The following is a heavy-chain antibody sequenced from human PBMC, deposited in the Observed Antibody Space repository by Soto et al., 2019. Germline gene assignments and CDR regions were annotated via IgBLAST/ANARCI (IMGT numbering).Heavy chain of an antibody. V-gene: IGHV4-59*01. CDR3: ASDSPHCTNGVCYDY. CDR2: IYYSGST. CDR1: GGSISSYY. J-gene: IGHJ4*02. Sequence: PSETLSLTCTVSGGSISSYYWSWIRQPPGKGLEWIGYIYYSGSTNYNPSLKSRVTISVDTSKNQFSLKLSSVTAADTAVYYCASDSPHCTNGVCYDYWGQGTLVTVSS. D-gene: IGHD2-8*01.